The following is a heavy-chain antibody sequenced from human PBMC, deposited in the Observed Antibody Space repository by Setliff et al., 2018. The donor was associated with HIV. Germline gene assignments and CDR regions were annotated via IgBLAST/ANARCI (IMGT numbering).Heavy chain of an antibody. CDR1: GFTFSNYW. CDR2: IYTSGRT. Sequence: GGSLRLSCAASGFTFSNYWMSWVRQAPGKGLEWVSLIYTSGRTNYADSVKGRFTISRDNSKNTLFLQMNSLRAEDTAVYYCARSYPYSSGWFDYWGQGTLVTVSS. J-gene: IGHJ5*01. D-gene: IGHD6-19*01. CDR3: ARSYPYSSGWFDY. V-gene: IGHV3-66*01.